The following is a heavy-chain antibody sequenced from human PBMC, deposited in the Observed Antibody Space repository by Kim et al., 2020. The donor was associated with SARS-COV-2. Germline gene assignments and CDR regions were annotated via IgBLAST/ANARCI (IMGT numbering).Heavy chain of an antibody. CDR3: ARGYCSGGNCYYFDY. D-gene: IGHD2-15*01. V-gene: IGHV4-59*09. J-gene: IGHJ4*02. Sequence: PSLRSRVIISLDTSKNQFSLKLSSVTAADTAVYYCARGYCSGGNCYYFDYWGQGTLVTVSS.